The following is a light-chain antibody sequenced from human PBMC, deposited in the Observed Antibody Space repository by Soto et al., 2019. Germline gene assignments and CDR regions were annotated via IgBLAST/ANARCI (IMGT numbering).Light chain of an antibody. CDR3: ETWDSNTHRGV. CDR1: SGHSSYI. CDR2: LEGSGSY. V-gene: IGLV4-60*03. Sequence: QLVLTQSSSASASLGSSVKLTCTLSSGHSSYIIAWHQQQPGKAPRYLMKLEGSGSYNKGSGVPDRFSGSSSGADRYLTISNLQSEDEADYYCETWDSNTHRGVFGGGTKLTVL. J-gene: IGLJ2*01.